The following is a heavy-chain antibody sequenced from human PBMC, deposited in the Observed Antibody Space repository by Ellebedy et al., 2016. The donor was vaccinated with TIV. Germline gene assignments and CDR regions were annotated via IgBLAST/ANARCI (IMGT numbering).Heavy chain of an antibody. CDR3: TRETNPPPGALAGTGFDC. J-gene: IGHJ4*02. Sequence: GESLKISCVASGFSFSTHGMHWVRQAPGKGLEWVAFKRFDGRNEYNRDSVKGRFIISRDVSKNTLYLQMTRLRSEDTGIYYCTRETNPPPGALAGTGFDCWGQGTLVIVSS. CDR1: GFSFSTHG. CDR2: KRFDGRNE. V-gene: IGHV3-30*02. D-gene: IGHD6-19*01.